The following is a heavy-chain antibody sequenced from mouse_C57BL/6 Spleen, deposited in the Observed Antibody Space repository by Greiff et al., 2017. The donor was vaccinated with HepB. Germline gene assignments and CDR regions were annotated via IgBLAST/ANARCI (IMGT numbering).Heavy chain of an antibody. Sequence: VQLQQSGAELVKPGASVKMSCKASGYTFTTYPIEWMKQNHGKSLEWIGNFHPYNDDTNYNQKFKGKATLTVDTSSSTAYMQLSSLTSEDSAVYYCARGVITTVVGYYFDYWGQGTTLTVSS. J-gene: IGHJ2*01. CDR2: FHPYNDDT. CDR3: ARGVITTVVGYYFDY. D-gene: IGHD1-1*01. CDR1: GYTFTTYP. V-gene: IGHV1-47*01.